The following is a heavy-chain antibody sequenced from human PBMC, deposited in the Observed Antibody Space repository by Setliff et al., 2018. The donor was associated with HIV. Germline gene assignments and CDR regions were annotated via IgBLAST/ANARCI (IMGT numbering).Heavy chain of an antibody. CDR1: GYTFTSYG. Sequence: VASVKVSCKASGYTFTSYGISWVRQAPGQGLEWMGWISAYNGNTNYAQKLQGRVTMTTDTSTSTAYMELRSLRSEDTAVYYCARVALAYCGGGSCWSGLDHWGQGTLVTVSS. CDR2: ISAYNGNT. J-gene: IGHJ4*02. CDR3: ARVALAYCGGGSCWSGLDH. D-gene: IGHD2-15*01. V-gene: IGHV1-18*01.